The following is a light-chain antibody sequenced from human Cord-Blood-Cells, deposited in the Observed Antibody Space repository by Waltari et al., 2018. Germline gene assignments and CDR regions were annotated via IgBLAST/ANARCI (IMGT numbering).Light chain of an antibody. CDR2: NVS. Sequence: QSALTQPPSASGSPGQSVTISCTGTSSDVGGYNYVSWYQQHPGKTPKLLIYNVSKRPSGFPDRFSGSKCGNTAPLTVPGFQAEDEADYYCSSYAGSNNVVYGGGTKLTFL. CDR1: SSDVGGYNY. V-gene: IGLV2-8*01. CDR3: SSYAGSNNVV. J-gene: IGLJ2*01.